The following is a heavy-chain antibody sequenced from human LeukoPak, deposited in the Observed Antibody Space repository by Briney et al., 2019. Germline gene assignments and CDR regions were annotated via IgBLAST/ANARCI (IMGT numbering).Heavy chain of an antibody. Sequence: GGSLRLSCAASGFTFSSYGMHWVRQAPGKGLEWVAVIWYDGSNKYYADSVKGRFTISRDNSKNTLYLQMNSLRAEDTAVYYCARDRVSSGYYEAFDYWGQGTLVTVSS. CDR1: GFTFSSYG. CDR3: ARDRVSSGYYEAFDY. D-gene: IGHD3-22*01. V-gene: IGHV3-33*01. CDR2: IWYDGSNK. J-gene: IGHJ4*02.